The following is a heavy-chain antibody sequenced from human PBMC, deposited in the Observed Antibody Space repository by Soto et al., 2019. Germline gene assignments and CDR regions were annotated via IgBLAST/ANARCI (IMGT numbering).Heavy chain of an antibody. CDR3: ARRAV. CDR2: ITTSSSTI. V-gene: IGHV3-48*01. J-gene: IGHJ6*02. CDR1: GFTFSTYS. Sequence: EVPLVESGGGLVQPGGSPRLSCAASGFTFSTYSMNWVRQAPGKGLEWISYITTSSSTIYYADSVKGRFTISRDNAKNSLYLQMNSLRVEDTAVYYCARRAVWGQGTTVTVS.